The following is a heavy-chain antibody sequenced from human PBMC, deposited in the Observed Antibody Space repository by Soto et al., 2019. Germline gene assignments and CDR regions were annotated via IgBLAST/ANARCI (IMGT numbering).Heavy chain of an antibody. CDR2: ISGSGGST. V-gene: IGHV3-23*01. CDR3: AKPDLPYYYNSSGYAFDI. J-gene: IGHJ3*02. CDR1: GFTFSSYA. D-gene: IGHD3-22*01. Sequence: GGSLRLSCAASGFTFSSYAMSWVRQAQGKGLEWVSAISGSGGSTYYADSVKGRFTISRDNSNNTLYLQMNSLRAEYTSVYYCAKPDLPYYYNSSGYAFDIWGQGTMVTVSS.